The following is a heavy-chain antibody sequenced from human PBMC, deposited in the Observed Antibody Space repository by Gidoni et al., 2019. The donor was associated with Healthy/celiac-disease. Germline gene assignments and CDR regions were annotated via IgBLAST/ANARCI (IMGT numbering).Heavy chain of an antibody. CDR2: INPNSGGT. CDR3: AREPSMDV. V-gene: IGHV1-2*06. Sequence: QVHLVQSGAEVKKPGASVKVYCKASGYTFTDYYMHWVRQAPGQGLEWMGRINPNSGGTNYAQKFKGRVTMTRDTSISTGYMELSSLRSDDTAVYYCAREPSMDVWGQGTTVTVSS. CDR1: GYTFTDYY. J-gene: IGHJ6*02.